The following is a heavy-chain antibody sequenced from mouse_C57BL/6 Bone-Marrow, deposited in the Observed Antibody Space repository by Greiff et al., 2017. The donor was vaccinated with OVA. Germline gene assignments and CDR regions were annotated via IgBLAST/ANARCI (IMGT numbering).Heavy chain of an antibody. CDR2: IYPGSGNT. CDR1: GYTFTDYY. CDR3: ASRTGY. Sequence: QVQLQQSGAELVRPGASVKLSCKASGYTFTDYYINWVKQRPGQGLEWIARIYPGSGNTYYNEKFKGKATLTAEKSSSTTYMQLSSLTSEDSAVYFCASRTGYWGQGTTLTVSS. V-gene: IGHV1-76*01. J-gene: IGHJ2*01.